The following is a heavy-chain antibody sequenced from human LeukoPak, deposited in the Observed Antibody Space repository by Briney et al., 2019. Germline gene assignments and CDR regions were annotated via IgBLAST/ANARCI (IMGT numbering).Heavy chain of an antibody. J-gene: IGHJ4*02. D-gene: IGHD3-10*01. CDR2: IYWDDGK. V-gene: IGHV2-5*02. Sequence: SGPTLVKPTQTLTLTCTFSGFSLGTTGVGVGWIRQPPGKALEWLALIYWDDGKRYSPSLKSRLTITKDTSKNQVVLTMTTMDPVDTATYYCAHSTTYGSGSYGYGYWGQGTLVTVSS. CDR3: AHSTTYGSGSYGYGY. CDR1: GFSLGTTGVG.